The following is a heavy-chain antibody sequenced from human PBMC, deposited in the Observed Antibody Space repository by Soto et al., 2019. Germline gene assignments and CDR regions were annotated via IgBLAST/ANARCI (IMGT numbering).Heavy chain of an antibody. CDR3: ARLRFLEWLPPRVGWFDP. CDR1: GGTFSSYA. CDR2: IIPIFGTA. V-gene: IGHV1-69*13. Sequence: ASVKVSCKASGGTFSSYAISWVRQAPGQGLEWMGGIIPIFGTANYAQKFQGRVTITADESTSTAYMELSSLRSEDTAVYYCARLRFLEWLPPRVGWFDPWGQGTLVTVSS. J-gene: IGHJ5*02. D-gene: IGHD3-3*01.